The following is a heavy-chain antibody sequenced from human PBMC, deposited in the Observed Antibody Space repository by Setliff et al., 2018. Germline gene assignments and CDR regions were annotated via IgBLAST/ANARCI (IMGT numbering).Heavy chain of an antibody. J-gene: IGHJ4*02. V-gene: IGHV4-39*01. CDR3: ASCWFQVPYNY. Sequence: PSETLSLTCTVPGDSISSFSYYWGWIRQPPGKGLEWIGTIYDSGKTYYNPSLKSRVTISVDTSKNQFSLKLHSVTAADTGVYYCASCWFQVPYNYWGQGTLVTVSS. CDR2: IYDSGKT. CDR1: GDSISSFSYY. D-gene: IGHD3-10*01.